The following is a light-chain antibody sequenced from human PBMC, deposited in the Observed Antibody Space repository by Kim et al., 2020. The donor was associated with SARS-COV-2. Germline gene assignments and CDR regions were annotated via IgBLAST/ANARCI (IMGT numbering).Light chain of an antibody. CDR1: KLGDKY. CDR3: QAWDSSTACHV. V-gene: IGLV3-1*01. Sequence: SYELTQPPSVSVSPGQTASITCSGDKLGDKYACWYQQKPGQSPVLVIYQDSKRPSGIPERFSGSNSGNTATLTISGTQAMDEADYYCQAWDSSTACHVFGTGTKGTVL. CDR2: QDS. J-gene: IGLJ1*01.